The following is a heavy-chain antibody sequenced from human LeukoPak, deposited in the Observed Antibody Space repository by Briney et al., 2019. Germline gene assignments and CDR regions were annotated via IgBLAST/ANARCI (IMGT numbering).Heavy chain of an antibody. J-gene: IGHJ5*02. CDR3: ARDGAPGELPDWFDP. Sequence: ASAKVSCKASGYTFTSYYMHWVRQAPGQGLEWMGIINPSGGSTSYAQKFQGRVTMTRDTSTSTVYMELSSLRSEDTAVYYCARDGAPGELPDWFDPWGQGTLVTVSS. D-gene: IGHD1-26*01. V-gene: IGHV1-46*01. CDR1: GYTFTSYY. CDR2: INPSGGST.